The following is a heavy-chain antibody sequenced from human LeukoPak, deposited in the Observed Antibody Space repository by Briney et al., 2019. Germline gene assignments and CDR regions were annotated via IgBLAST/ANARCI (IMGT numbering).Heavy chain of an antibody. V-gene: IGHV3-30*03. CDR3: ARVRSSGDAFDI. J-gene: IGHJ3*02. D-gene: IGHD6-19*01. CDR2: ISYDGSNK. Sequence: RSLRLSCAASGFTFSSYGMHWVRQAPGKGLEWVAVISYDGSNKYYADSVKGRFTISRDNSKNTLYLQMNSLRAEDTAVYYCARVRSSGDAFDIWGQGTMVIVSS. CDR1: GFTFSSYG.